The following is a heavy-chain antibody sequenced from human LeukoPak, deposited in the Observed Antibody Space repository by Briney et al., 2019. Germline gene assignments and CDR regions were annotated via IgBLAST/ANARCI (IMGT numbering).Heavy chain of an antibody. D-gene: IGHD6-13*01. Sequence: GESLKISCKGSGYSFTSYWIGWVRQMPGKGLEWMGIIYPGDSDTRYSPSFQGQVTISADKSISTAYLQWSSLKASDTAMYYCARHQGSSWYDGYFQHWGQGTLVTVSS. CDR1: GYSFTSYW. V-gene: IGHV5-51*01. J-gene: IGHJ1*01. CDR3: ARHQGSSWYDGYFQH. CDR2: IYPGDSDT.